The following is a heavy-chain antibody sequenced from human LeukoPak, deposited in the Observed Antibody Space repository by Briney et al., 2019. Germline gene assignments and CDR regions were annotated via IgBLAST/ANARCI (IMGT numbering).Heavy chain of an antibody. D-gene: IGHD3-22*01. Sequence: GASVKVSCKASGYTFTSYGISWVRQAPGQGLEWMGWISAYNGNTNYAQKLQGRVTMTTDTSTSTAYMELRSLRSDDTAVYYCARDTKTTYYDSSGYYYSPNGDYWGQGTLVTVSS. V-gene: IGHV1-18*01. CDR1: GYTFTSYG. CDR2: ISAYNGNT. CDR3: ARDTKTTYYDSSGYYYSPNGDY. J-gene: IGHJ4*02.